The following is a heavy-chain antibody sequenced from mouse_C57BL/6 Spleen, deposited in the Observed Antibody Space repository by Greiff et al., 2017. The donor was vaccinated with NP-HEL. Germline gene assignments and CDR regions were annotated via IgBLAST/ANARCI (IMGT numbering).Heavy chain of an antibody. CDR1: GYTFTDYE. D-gene: IGHD4-1*01. J-gene: IGHJ1*03. V-gene: IGHV1-15*01. CDR2: IDPETGGT. Sequence: QVQLKESGAELVRPGASVTLSCKASGYTFTDYEMHWVKQTPVHGLEWIGAIDPETGGTAYNQKFKGKAILTADKSSSTAYMELRSLTSEDSAVYYCTRMGRYFDVWGTGTTVTVSS. CDR3: TRMGRYFDV.